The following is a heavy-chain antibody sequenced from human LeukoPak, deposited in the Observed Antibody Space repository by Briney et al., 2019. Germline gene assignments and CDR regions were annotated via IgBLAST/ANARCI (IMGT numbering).Heavy chain of an antibody. CDR3: ARYSGYDYPRAYYYYYYMDV. Sequence: SVKVSCKASGYTFTSYYMHWVRQAPGQGLEWMGGIIPIFGTANYAQKFQGRVTITADESTSTAYMELSSLRSEDTAVYYCARYSGYDYPRAYYYYYYMDVWGKGTTVTISS. J-gene: IGHJ6*03. CDR2: IIPIFGTA. CDR1: GYTFTSYY. V-gene: IGHV1-69*13. D-gene: IGHD5-12*01.